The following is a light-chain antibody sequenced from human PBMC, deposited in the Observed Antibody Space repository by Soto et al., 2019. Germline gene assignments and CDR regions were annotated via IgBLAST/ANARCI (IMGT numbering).Light chain of an antibody. Sequence: DIQMPQSPSSLSASVGDRVTITCRASQNIRTYVNWYQQKPGQAPKLLISTASNLQSGVPSRFSVSGSGSDYTLTIDNLQPEDFATYFCQQSYGIPFTFGPGTKVD. CDR1: QNIRTY. J-gene: IGKJ3*01. V-gene: IGKV1-39*01. CDR2: TAS. CDR3: QQSYGIPFT.